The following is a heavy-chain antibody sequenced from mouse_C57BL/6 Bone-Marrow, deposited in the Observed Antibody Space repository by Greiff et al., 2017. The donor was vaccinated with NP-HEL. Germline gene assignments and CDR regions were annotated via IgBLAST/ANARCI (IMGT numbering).Heavy chain of an antibody. CDR3: AKDAAY. J-gene: IGHJ3*01. CDR2: IDPNSGGT. V-gene: IGHV1-72*01. Sequence: QVQLQQSGAELMKPGASVKLSCKATGYTFTGYWIEWVKQRPGHGLEWIGRIDPNSGGTKYNEKFKSKATLTVDKPSSTAYMQLSSLTAEDSAVYYCAKDAAYWGQGTLVTVSA. CDR1: GYTFTGYW.